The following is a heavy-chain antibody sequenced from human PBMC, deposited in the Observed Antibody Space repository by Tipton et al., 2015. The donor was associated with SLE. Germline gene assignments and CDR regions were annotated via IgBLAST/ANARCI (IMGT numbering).Heavy chain of an antibody. CDR2: IYHSGST. Sequence: TLSLTCTVSGYSISSGYYWGWIRQPPGKGLEWIGSIYHSGSTYYNPSLKSRVTISVDTSKNQFSLKLSSVTAADTAVYYCARGPPRETADYWGQGTLVTVSS. D-gene: IGHD5-18*01. CDR1: GYSISSGYY. J-gene: IGHJ4*02. CDR3: ARGPPRETADY. V-gene: IGHV4-38-2*02.